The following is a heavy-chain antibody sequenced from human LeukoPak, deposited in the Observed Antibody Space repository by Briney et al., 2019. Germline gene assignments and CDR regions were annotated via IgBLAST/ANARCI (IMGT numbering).Heavy chain of an antibody. CDR2: ISSSSSYI. CDR1: GFTFSSYS. Sequence: PGGSLRLSCAASGFTFSSYSMNWVRQAPGKGLEWVSSISSSSSYIYYADSVKGRFTISRDNAKNPLYLQMNSLRAEDTAVYYCARDLGYSSGWALDYWGQGTLVTVSS. D-gene: IGHD6-19*01. V-gene: IGHV3-21*01. J-gene: IGHJ4*02. CDR3: ARDLGYSSGWALDY.